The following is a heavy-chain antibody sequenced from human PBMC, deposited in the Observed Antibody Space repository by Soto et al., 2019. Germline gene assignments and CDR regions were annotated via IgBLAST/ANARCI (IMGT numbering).Heavy chain of an antibody. CDR3: ARLEGLATISYYFDF. CDR1: GDSINSDKYY. D-gene: IGHD3-9*01. J-gene: IGHJ4*02. Sequence: PSGTLSLTCAVSGDSINSDKYYWGWIRQPPGKGLEWIGSIYFRGNTYYNPSLRTRVTISLDKSKSQFSLKLNSVTAADSAVYFCARLEGLATISYYFDFWGQGALVTVSS. V-gene: IGHV4-39*01. CDR2: IYFRGNT.